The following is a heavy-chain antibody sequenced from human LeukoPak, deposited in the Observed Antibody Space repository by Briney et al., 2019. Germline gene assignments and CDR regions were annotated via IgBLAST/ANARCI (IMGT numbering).Heavy chain of an antibody. Sequence: GGSLRLSWAASGLTFSSYEMNWVRQAPGKGLEWVSYISSSGSTIYYADSVKCRFTISRDNSKNTLYLQMNSLRAEDTAVYYCAKKSSGIDYWGQGTLVTVSS. J-gene: IGHJ4*02. D-gene: IGHD1-26*01. CDR2: ISSSGSTI. CDR3: AKKSSGIDY. CDR1: GLTFSSYE. V-gene: IGHV3-48*03.